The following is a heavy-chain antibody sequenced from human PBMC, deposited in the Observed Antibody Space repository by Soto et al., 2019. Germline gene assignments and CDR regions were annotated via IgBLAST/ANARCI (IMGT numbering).Heavy chain of an antibody. CDR1: GDSITSSSHY. J-gene: IGHJ4*02. CDR2: IYHSGST. CDR3: ARDYLVVPHRVIDY. D-gene: IGHD2-2*01. V-gene: IGHV4-30-2*01. Sequence: SETLSLTCTVSGDSITSSSHYWSWIRQPPGKGLEWIGYIYHSGSTYYNPSLKSRVTISVDRSKNQFSLKLSSVTAADTAVYYCARDYLVVPHRVIDYWGQGTLVTVSS.